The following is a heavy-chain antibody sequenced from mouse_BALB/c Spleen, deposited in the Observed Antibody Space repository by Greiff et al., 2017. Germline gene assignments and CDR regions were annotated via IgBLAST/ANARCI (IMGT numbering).Heavy chain of an antibody. D-gene: IGHD4-1*01. Sequence: VQLQQSGPELVRPGVSVKISCKGSGYTFTDYAMHWVKQSHAKSLEWIGVISTYYGNTNYNQKFKGKATMTVDKSSSTAYMELARLTSEDSAIYYCASNWGFAYWGQGTLVTVSA. CDR3: ASNWGFAY. CDR2: ISTYYGNT. J-gene: IGHJ3*01. V-gene: IGHV1-67*01. CDR1: GYTFTDYA.